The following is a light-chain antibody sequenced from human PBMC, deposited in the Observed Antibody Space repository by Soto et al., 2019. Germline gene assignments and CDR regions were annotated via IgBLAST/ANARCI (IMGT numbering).Light chain of an antibody. CDR2: GAS. Sequence: EIVLTQSLGSLSFSPGERATLSCRASQSVGSTYLAWYQQKPGQAPRLLIYGASSRATVIPDRFSGSGSGTDFTLTISRLEPEDFAVYYCQQYGSSPYTFGQGTKLEIK. CDR3: QQYGSSPYT. V-gene: IGKV3-20*01. J-gene: IGKJ2*01. CDR1: QSVGSTY.